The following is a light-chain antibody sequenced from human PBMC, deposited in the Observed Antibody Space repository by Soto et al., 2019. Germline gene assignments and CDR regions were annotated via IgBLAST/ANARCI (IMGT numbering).Light chain of an antibody. J-gene: IGKJ2*01. CDR2: DAT. V-gene: IGKV1-5*01. CDR3: QQYSSPSYT. Sequence: DNQMTQSPCTLSASVGERVTITCRASQPINKWLAWYQQKPGKAPNLLIYDATSLESGVPSRFSGSGFGAQFTLTISSLQPDDFAAYYCQQYSSPSYTVGQGTRLEIK. CDR1: QPINKW.